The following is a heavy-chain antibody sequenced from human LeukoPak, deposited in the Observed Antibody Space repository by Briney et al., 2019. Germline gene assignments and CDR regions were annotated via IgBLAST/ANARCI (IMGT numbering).Heavy chain of an antibody. CDR2: ISHDGSNK. CDR1: GFTFSNYG. D-gene: IGHD5-12*01. J-gene: IGHJ4*02. Sequence: PGGSLRLSCAASGFTFSNYGMHWVRQAPGKGLEWVAVISHDGSNKYYADSVKGRFTISRDNSKNTLYLQMNSLRAEDTAVYYCAKDRADIVATMRAVYFDYWGQGTLVTVSS. CDR3: AKDRADIVATMRAVYFDY. V-gene: IGHV3-30*18.